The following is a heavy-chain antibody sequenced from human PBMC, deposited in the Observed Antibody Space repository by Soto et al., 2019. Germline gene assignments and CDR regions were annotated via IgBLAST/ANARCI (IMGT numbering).Heavy chain of an antibody. CDR1: GFSLSTSGVG. J-gene: IGHJ5*02. CDR3: AHSGGGRRWGWLHSVGWFDP. Sequence: QITLKESGPTLVKPTQTLTLTCTFSGFSLSTSGVGVGWIRQPPGKALEWLALIYWDDDKRYSPSLKSRLTFPKDASRNLVVLTMTNMDPVDTATYDGAHSGGGRRWGWLHSVGWFDPWGQGSLVTVSS. CDR2: IYWDDDK. D-gene: IGHD5-12*01. V-gene: IGHV2-5*02.